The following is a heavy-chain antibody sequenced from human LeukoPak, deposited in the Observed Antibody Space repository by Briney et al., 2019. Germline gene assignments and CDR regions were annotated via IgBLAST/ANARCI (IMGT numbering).Heavy chain of an antibody. CDR3: ARGDYGDND. J-gene: IGHJ4*02. CDR1: GFTFSGSA. D-gene: IGHD4-23*01. CDR2: ISYDGSNK. V-gene: IGHV3-30*04. Sequence: GGSLRLSCAASGFTFSGSAMHWVRQAPGKGLEWVAVISYDGSNKYYADSVKGRFTISRDNSKNTLYLQMNSLRAEDTAVYCCARGDYGDNDWGQGTLVTVSS.